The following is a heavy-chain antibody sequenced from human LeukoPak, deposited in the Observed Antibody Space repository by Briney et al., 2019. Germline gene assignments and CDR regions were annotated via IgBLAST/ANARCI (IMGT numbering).Heavy chain of an antibody. Sequence: ASVKVSCKASGGTFSSYAISWVRQAPGRGLEWMGGIIPIFGTANYAQKFQGRVTITADESTSTAYMELSSLRSEDTAVYYCARGNLHDPTTYYFDYWGQGTLVTVSS. V-gene: IGHV1-69*13. CDR1: GGTFSSYA. D-gene: IGHD2/OR15-2a*01. CDR3: ARGNLHDPTTYYFDY. CDR2: IIPIFGTA. J-gene: IGHJ4*02.